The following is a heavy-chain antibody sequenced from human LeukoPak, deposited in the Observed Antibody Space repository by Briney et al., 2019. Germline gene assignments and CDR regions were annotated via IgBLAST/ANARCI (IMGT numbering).Heavy chain of an antibody. V-gene: IGHV3-21*01. CDR3: ARDSPWAFDI. CDR2: IDSSGGYM. J-gene: IGHJ3*02. CDR1: GFTFNTYS. Sequence: GGSLRLSCEASGFTFNTYSMNWARQAPGKGLEWVSSIDSSGGYMFYADSVKGRFIISRDNSKNTLYLQMNSLRAEDTAVYYCARDSPWAFDIWGQGTMVTVSS.